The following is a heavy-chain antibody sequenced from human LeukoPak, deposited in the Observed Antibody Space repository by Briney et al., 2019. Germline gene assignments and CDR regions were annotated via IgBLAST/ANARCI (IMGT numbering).Heavy chain of an antibody. CDR1: GYTLTELS. Sequence: ASVKVSCKVSGYTLTELSMHWVRQAPGKGLEWMGGFDPEDGETIYAQKFQGRVTMTEDTSTDTAYMELSSLRSEDTAVYYCATGLLPYRSSTSCARDYWGQGTLVTVSS. V-gene: IGHV1-24*01. CDR2: FDPEDGET. CDR3: ATGLLPYRSSTSCARDY. D-gene: IGHD2-2*01. J-gene: IGHJ4*02.